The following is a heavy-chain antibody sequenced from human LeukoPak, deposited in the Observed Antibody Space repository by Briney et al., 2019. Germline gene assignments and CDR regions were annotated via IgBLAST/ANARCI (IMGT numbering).Heavy chain of an antibody. Sequence: ASVKVSCKASGYTFTSYGISWVRQAPGQGLEWMGWISAYNGNTNYAQKLQGRVTMTTDTSTSTAYMELRSLRSDDTAVYYCARDVPDFRSGYYGRNAFDIWGQGTMVTVSS. CDR1: GYTFTSYG. J-gene: IGHJ3*02. CDR2: ISAYNGNT. D-gene: IGHD3-3*01. CDR3: ARDVPDFRSGYYGRNAFDI. V-gene: IGHV1-18*01.